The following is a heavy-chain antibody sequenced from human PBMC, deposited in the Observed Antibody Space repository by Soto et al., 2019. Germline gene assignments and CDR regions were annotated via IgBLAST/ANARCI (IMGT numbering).Heavy chain of an antibody. J-gene: IGHJ6*02. V-gene: IGHV3-48*03. CDR2: INTESNTR. Sequence: EVQLVESGGGLVRPGGSLRLSCAASGFTLSSYHMDWVRQAPGKGLEWVSYINTESNTRHYAASVKGRFTISRDNAKNSLYLQMDSLRVEDTAVYYWAREGSMGTTNFHYAMDVWGQGTRVTVSS. CDR3: AREGSMGTTNFHYAMDV. D-gene: IGHD3-10*01. CDR1: GFTLSSYH.